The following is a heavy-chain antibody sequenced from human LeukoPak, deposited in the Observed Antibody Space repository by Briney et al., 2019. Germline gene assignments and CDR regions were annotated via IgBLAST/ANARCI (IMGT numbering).Heavy chain of an antibody. D-gene: IGHD7-27*01. CDR3: ARPQNRWGSLDY. V-gene: IGHV5-10-1*01. Sequence: GESPRIFCRGSGYSFTSYWISWVRQMPGKGVEWMGRIDPSDSYTNYSPSFQGHVTISADKSISTAYLQWSSLKASDTAMYYCARPQNRWGSLDYWGQGTLVTVSS. CDR1: GYSFTSYW. CDR2: IDPSDSYT. J-gene: IGHJ4*02.